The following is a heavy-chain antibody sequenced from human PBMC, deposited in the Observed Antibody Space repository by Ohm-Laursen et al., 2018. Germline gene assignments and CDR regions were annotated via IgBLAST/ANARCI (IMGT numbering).Heavy chain of an antibody. J-gene: IGHJ4*02. V-gene: IGHV3-23*01. CDR3: AKESGSSSTSY. CDR1: GFTFSSSW. CDR2: ISGSGGST. D-gene: IGHD2-2*01. Sequence: SLRLSCAASGFTFSSSWMSWVRQAPGKGLEWVSAISGSGGSTYYADSVKGRFTISRDNSKNTLYLQMNSLRAEDTAVYYCAKESGSSSTSYWGQGTLVTVSS.